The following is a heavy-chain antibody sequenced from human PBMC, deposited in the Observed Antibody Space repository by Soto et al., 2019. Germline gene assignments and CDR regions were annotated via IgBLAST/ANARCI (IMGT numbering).Heavy chain of an antibody. Sequence: GGSLRLSCAASGFTFSSYGMHWVRQAPGKGLEWVAVIWYDGSNKYYADSVKGRFTISRDNSKNTLYLQMNSLRAEDTAVYYCARGRNIVVVVADDYMDVWGKGTTVTVSS. J-gene: IGHJ6*03. CDR1: GFTFSSYG. D-gene: IGHD2-15*01. CDR3: ARGRNIVVVVADDYMDV. V-gene: IGHV3-33*01. CDR2: IWYDGSNK.